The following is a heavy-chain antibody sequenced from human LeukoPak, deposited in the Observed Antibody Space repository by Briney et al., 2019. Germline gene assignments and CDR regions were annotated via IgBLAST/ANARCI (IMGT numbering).Heavy chain of an antibody. CDR3: ARDLGLRGVTNWFDP. V-gene: IGHV1-46*02. CDR2: IDPSGGST. Sequence: ASVKVSCKASAYTFNSYLMHWVRQAPGQWLEWMGIIDPSGGSTGYAQKFQGRVTMTRDTSTSTVYMELSSLRSEDTAVYYCARDLGLRGVTNWFDPWGQGTLVTVSS. J-gene: IGHJ5*02. D-gene: IGHD3-10*01. CDR1: AYTFNSYL.